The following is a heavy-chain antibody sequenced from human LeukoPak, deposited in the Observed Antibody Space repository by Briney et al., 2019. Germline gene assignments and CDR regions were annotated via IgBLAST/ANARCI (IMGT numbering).Heavy chain of an antibody. CDR2: IATYNSKT. Sequence: ASVKVSCKASGYTFSSYGISWVRQAPGQGLEWMGWIATYNSKTKYAKKVQGRVTMTTDTSTTTAYMELRTLRSDDTAVYYCARDMVGLAADGNWFDPWGQGTLVTVSS. J-gene: IGHJ5*02. CDR1: GYTFSSYG. D-gene: IGHD6-13*01. V-gene: IGHV1-18*01. CDR3: ARDMVGLAADGNWFDP.